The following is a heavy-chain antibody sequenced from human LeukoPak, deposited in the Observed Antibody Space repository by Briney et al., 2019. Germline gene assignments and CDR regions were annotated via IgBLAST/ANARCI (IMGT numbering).Heavy chain of an antibody. Sequence: GGSLRLSCTASGFTFSTYAMHWVRQAPGKGLEWVSGISWNSGSIGYADSVKGRFTISRDNAKNSLYLQMNSLRAEDTALYYCAKGAYSHYYMDVWGKGTTVTVSS. D-gene: IGHD6-13*01. CDR3: AKGAYSHYYMDV. V-gene: IGHV3-9*01. CDR2: ISWNSGSI. CDR1: GFTFSTYA. J-gene: IGHJ6*03.